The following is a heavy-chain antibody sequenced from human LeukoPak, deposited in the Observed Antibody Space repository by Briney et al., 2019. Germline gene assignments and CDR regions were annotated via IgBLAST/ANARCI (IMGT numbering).Heavy chain of an antibody. J-gene: IGHJ6*02. Sequence: ASVKVSCKASGYTFTSYGISWVRQAPGQGLEWMGWISAYNGNTNYAQKLQGRVTMTTDTSTSTAYMELRSLRSDDTAVYYCARILDIVARGGPYYCGMDVWGQGTTVTVSS. V-gene: IGHV1-18*01. CDR3: ARILDIVARGGPYYCGMDV. CDR2: ISAYNGNT. D-gene: IGHD5-12*01. CDR1: GYTFTSYG.